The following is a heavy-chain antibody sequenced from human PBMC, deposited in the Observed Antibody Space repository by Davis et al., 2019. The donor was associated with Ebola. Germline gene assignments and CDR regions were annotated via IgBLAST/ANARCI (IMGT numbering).Heavy chain of an antibody. CDR2: VSPKGGGT. V-gene: IGHV1-2*06. D-gene: IGHD6-19*01. Sequence: ASVHVSCKASLYTFPGFYMHWVRQAPGQGPQWVARVSPKGGGTNYAEKFQGRVTMTSDTSPSTVYMELSRLRSDDTAVYFCARAVAGAFDFWGQGTLVTVSS. CDR3: ARAVAGAFDF. J-gene: IGHJ4*02. CDR1: LYTFPGFY.